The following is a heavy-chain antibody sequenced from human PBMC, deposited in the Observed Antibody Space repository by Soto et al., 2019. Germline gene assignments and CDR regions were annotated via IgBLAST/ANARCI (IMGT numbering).Heavy chain of an antibody. D-gene: IGHD6-6*01. V-gene: IGHV3-30-3*01. Sequence: QVQLVESGGGVVQPGRSLRLSCAASGFTFSSYAMHWVRQAPGKGLEWVAVISYDGSNKYYADSVKGRFTISRDNSKNTLYLQMNSLTAEDTAVYYCARDRGSSTYYYYCGMDVWGQGTTVTVSS. CDR3: ARDRGSSTYYYYCGMDV. CDR1: GFTFSSYA. CDR2: ISYDGSNK. J-gene: IGHJ6*02.